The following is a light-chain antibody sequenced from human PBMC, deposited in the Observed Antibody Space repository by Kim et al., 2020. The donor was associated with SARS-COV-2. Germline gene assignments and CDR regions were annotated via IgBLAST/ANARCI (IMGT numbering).Light chain of an antibody. Sequence: ASVKLTCTLSSGHSSYAIAWHQQQPEKGPRYLMKLNSDGSHSKGDGIPDRFSGSSSGAERYLTISSLQSEDEADYYCQTWGTGPLVFGGGTKLTVL. V-gene: IGLV4-69*01. CDR1: SGHSSYA. CDR3: QTWGTGPLV. CDR2: LNSDGSH. J-gene: IGLJ3*02.